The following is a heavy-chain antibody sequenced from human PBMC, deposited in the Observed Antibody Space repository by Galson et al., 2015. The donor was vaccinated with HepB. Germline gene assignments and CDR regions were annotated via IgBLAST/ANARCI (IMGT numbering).Heavy chain of an antibody. CDR2: ISPNSGGT. J-gene: IGHJ6*02. Sequence: SVKVSCKASGYTFTDYYIYWVRQAPGQGLEWMGWISPNSGGTNYAQKFQGWVTMTRDTSITTAYMELNSLRSDAAAVYYCARAIVPTGFYYGMDVWGQGTTVTVSS. V-gene: IGHV1-2*04. CDR1: GYTFTDYY. CDR3: ARAIVPTGFYYGMDV. D-gene: IGHD1-1*01.